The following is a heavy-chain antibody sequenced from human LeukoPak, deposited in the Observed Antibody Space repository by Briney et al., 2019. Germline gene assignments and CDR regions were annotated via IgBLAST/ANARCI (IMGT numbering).Heavy chain of an antibody. CDR3: ARPKTIQLDAMDV. CDR2: NSSSGSYI. CDR1: GFILSSYS. V-gene: IGHV3-21*01. D-gene: IGHD5-24*01. J-gene: IGHJ6*04. Sequence: GGSLRLSCEASGFILSSYSMNWVRQAPRKGLEWVSSNSSSGSYIFYADSVKGRFTISRDTAKNSLYLQMNSLRAEDTAVYYCARPKTIQLDAMDVWGKGTTVTVSP.